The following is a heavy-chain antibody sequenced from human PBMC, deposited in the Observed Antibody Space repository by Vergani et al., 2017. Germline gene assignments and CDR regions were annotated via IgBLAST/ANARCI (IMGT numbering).Heavy chain of an antibody. D-gene: IGHD2-2*01. CDR2: ISAYNGNT. J-gene: IGHJ6*03. CDR3: ARIIVLVPAHHPRSPYYYYMDV. CDR1: GYTFTSYG. Sequence: QVQLVQSGAEVKKPGASVKVSCKASGYTFTSYGISWVRQAPGQGLEWMGGISAYNGNTNYAQKLQGRGTMTTDTSTSTAYMELRSLRSDDTAVYYCARIIVLVPAHHPRSPYYYYMDVWGKGTTVTVSS. V-gene: IGHV1-18*01.